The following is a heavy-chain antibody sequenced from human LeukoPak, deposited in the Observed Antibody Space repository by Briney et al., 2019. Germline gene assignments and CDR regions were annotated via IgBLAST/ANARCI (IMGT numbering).Heavy chain of an antibody. Sequence: ASVTVSCTASGYTFTVYYMHWVRPAPGQGLGWMGWINPNSGGTNYAQKFQGRVTMTRDTSISTAYMELSRLRSDDTAVYYCARDSLPSGSYSWFDPWGQGTLVTVSS. CDR2: INPNSGGT. CDR1: GYTFTVYY. V-gene: IGHV1-2*02. D-gene: IGHD1-26*01. J-gene: IGHJ5*02. CDR3: ARDSLPSGSYSWFDP.